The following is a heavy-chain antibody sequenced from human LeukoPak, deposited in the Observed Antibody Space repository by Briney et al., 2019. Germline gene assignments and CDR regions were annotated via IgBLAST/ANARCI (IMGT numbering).Heavy chain of an antibody. V-gene: IGHV3-21*01. D-gene: IGHD3-22*01. CDR1: GLPSSAYT. J-gene: IGHJ6*03. CDR3: ARNYDATGYYYYYYYYMDV. Sequence: GGPRGFSWAASGLPSSAYTMTWVRQAPGKGLEWFSSISSSSTYIYYVDSMKGRFTISRDNAKNSLYLQMNSLRAEDTAVYYCARNYDATGYYYYYYYYMDVWGKGTTVTVSS. CDR2: ISSSSTYI.